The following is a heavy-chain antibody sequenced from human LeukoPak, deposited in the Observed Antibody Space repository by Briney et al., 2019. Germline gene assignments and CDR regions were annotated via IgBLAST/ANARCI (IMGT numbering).Heavy chain of an antibody. J-gene: IGHJ4*02. CDR1: GGAVSSGSYY. CDR2: IYYSGST. Sequence: SETLSLTCTVSGGAVSSGSYYWSWIRQPPGKGLECIGYIYYSGSTNYNPSLKSRVTISVDTSKNQFSLKLSSVTAADTAVYYCARDSPVSSDWGQGTLVTVSS. CDR3: ARDSPVSSD. V-gene: IGHV4-61*01. D-gene: IGHD3-16*01.